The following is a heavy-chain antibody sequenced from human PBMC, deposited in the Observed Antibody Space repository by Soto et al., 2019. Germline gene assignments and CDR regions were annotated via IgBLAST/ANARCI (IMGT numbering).Heavy chain of an antibody. V-gene: IGHV1-69*12. CDR1: GGTFSSYA. D-gene: IGHD3-10*01. Sequence: QVQLVQSGAEVKKPGSSVKVSCKASGGTFSSYAISWVRQAPGQGLEWMGGIIPIFGTATYAQKFQCRVTMTAAESTSTAYMELSRLRSADTAVYYCAREGGAGNYRYYAMDVWGQGTTVTVS. CDR2: IIPIFGTA. J-gene: IGHJ6*02. CDR3: AREGGAGNYRYYAMDV.